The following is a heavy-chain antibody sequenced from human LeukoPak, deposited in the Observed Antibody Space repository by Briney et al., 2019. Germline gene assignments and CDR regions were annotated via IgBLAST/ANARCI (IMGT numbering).Heavy chain of an antibody. CDR1: GFTVSSNY. Sequence: GGSLRLPCAASGFTVSSNYMSWVRQAPGKGLEWVSSIYIGGSTYYADSVKGRFTISRDNPNNTLYLQMHSLRAEDTAVYYCAREISRFGIWGQGTLVTVSS. J-gene: IGHJ4*02. D-gene: IGHD3-16*01. CDR2: IYIGGST. CDR3: AREISRFGI. V-gene: IGHV3-66*01.